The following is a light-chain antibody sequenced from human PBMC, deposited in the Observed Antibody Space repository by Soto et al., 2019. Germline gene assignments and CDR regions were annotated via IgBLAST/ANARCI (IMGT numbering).Light chain of an antibody. CDR3: SSYTSSSTLFYV. J-gene: IGLJ1*01. CDR2: EVS. V-gene: IGLV2-14*01. CDR1: SSDVGGYNY. Sequence: QSALTQPASVSGCPGQSITISCTGTSSDVGGYNYVSWYQQHPGKAPKLMIYEVSNRPSGVSNRFSGSKSGNTASLTISGLQAEDEADYYCSSYTSSSTLFYVFGTGTKVTVL.